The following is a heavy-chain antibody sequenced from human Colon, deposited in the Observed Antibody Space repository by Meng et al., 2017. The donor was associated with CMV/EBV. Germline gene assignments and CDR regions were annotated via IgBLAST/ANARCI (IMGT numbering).Heavy chain of an antibody. V-gene: IGHV3-74*03. Sequence: GGSLRLSCAVSGFTFTNYWMHWVRHSPGKGLEWVSRINTDGTTLTYAASVKGRFTVSRDNAKNSLYLQMNSLRAEDTAVYYCARDPEGPWGQGTLVTVSS. CDR3: ARDPEGP. J-gene: IGHJ5*02. CDR1: GFTFTNYW. CDR2: INTDGTTL.